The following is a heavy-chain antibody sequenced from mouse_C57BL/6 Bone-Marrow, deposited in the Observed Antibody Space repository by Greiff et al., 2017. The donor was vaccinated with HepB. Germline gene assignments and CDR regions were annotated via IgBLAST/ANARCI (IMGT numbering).Heavy chain of an antibody. CDR3: TRERFDYCVSSYWYFDV. J-gene: IGHJ1*03. Sequence: EVHLVESGAGLVKPGGSLKLSCAASGFTFSSYAMSWVRQTPEKRLEWVAYISSGGDDIYYADTVKGRFTLSRDNTRNTMYLQMCSLKSADTAMYYSTRERFDYCVSSYWYFDVWGTGTTVTVSS. D-gene: IGHD1-1*01. V-gene: IGHV5-9-1*02. CDR2: ISSGGDDI. CDR1: GFTFSSYA.